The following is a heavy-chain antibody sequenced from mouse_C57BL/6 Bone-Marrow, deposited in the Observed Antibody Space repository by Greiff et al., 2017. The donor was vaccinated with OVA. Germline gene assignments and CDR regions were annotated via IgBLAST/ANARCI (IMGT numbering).Heavy chain of an antibody. CDR3: ARERWLRRGGYYFDD. D-gene: IGHD2-2*01. V-gene: IGHV5-16*01. CDR1: GFTFSDYY. Sequence: EVKVVESEGGLVQPGSSMKLSCTASGFTFSDYYMAWVRQVPEKGLEWVANINYDGSSPYYLDSLKSRFIISRDNAKNILYLQMSSLKSEDTATYYGARERWLRRGGYYFDDWGQGTTLTVSS. J-gene: IGHJ2*01. CDR2: INYDGSSP.